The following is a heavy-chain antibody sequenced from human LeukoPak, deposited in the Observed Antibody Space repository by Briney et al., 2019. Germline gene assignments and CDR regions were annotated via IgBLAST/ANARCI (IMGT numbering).Heavy chain of an antibody. V-gene: IGHV1-2*02. D-gene: IGHD4-17*01. Sequence: ASVKVSCKASGYTFTDYYIHWVRQAPGQGLEWMGWINPNSGGINYAQKFQGRVSMTRDTSISTAYMELSRLRSDDTAVYYCARDASYGDSYDAFDIWGQGTMVTVSS. CDR1: GYTFTDYY. CDR3: ARDASYGDSYDAFDI. J-gene: IGHJ3*02. CDR2: INPNSGGI.